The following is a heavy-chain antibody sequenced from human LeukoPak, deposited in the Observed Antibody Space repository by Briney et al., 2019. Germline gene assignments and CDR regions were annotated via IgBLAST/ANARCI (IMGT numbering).Heavy chain of an antibody. CDR3: ARDLISRYDFWSGYYTAGGYYYYYYMDV. V-gene: IGHV1-18*01. CDR2: FSAYNGNT. J-gene: IGHJ6*03. CDR1: GYTFTGYG. Sequence: ASVKVSCKASGYTFTGYGISWVRQAPGQGLEWMGWFSAYNGNTNYAQKLQGRVTMTTDTSTSTAYMELRSLRSDDTAVYYCARDLISRYDFWSGYYTAGGYYYYYYMDVWGKGTTVTVSS. D-gene: IGHD3-3*01.